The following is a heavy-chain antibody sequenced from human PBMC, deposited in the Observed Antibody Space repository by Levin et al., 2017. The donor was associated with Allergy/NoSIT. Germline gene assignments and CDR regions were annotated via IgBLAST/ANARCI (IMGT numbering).Heavy chain of an antibody. D-gene: IGHD4-17*01. CDR2: INHSGSA. CDR1: GGSFSDYY. J-gene: IGHJ5*02. V-gene: IGHV4-34*01. Sequence: SQTLSLTCAVYGGSFSDYYWNWIRQPPAKGLEWIGEINHSGSANYNPSLESRVIISVDTSKNQFSLIVNSVTAADTAVYYCARGSRLRWNYYGDYSRTDNWIDPWGQGTLVTVSS. CDR3: ARGSRLRWNYYGDYSRTDNWIDP.